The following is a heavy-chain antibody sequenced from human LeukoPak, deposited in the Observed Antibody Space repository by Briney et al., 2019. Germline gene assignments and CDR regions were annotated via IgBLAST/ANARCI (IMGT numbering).Heavy chain of an antibody. CDR3: ARVVGLTGYSSSWYSGYYYYMDV. CDR1: GYTFTSYY. Sequence: GASVKVSCKASGYTFTSYYMHWVRQAPGQGLEWMGVIIPIFGTTNYAQKFQDRVTITADKSTSTAYMELSSLRSEDTAVYYCARVVGLTGYSSSWYSGYYYYMDVWGKGTTVTVSS. CDR2: IIPIFGTT. V-gene: IGHV1-69*06. J-gene: IGHJ6*03. D-gene: IGHD6-13*01.